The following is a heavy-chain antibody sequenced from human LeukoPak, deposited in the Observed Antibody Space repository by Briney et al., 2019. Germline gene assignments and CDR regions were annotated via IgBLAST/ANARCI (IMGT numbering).Heavy chain of an antibody. J-gene: IGHJ4*02. CDR1: GFTFSTYW. CDR3: ARNNGLYDKMVFDY. D-gene: IGHD3-22*01. V-gene: IGHV4-4*02. CDR2: IFYSGIT. Sequence: GSLRLSCAASGFTFSTYWMSWVRQAPGKGLEWIGNIFYSGITYYNPSLRSRVTISVDRSKNQFSLKLTSVTAADTAVYYCARNNGLYDKMVFDYWGQGTLVTVSS.